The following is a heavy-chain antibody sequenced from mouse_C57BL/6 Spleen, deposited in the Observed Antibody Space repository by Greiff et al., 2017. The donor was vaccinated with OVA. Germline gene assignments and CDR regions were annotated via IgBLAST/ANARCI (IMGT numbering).Heavy chain of an antibody. V-gene: IGHV1-69*01. J-gene: IGHJ2*01. CDR1: GYTFTSYW. D-gene: IGHD6-1*01. CDR2: IDPSASYT. Sequence: QVQLQQPGAELVMPGASVKLSCKASGYTFTSYWMHWVKQRPGQGLEWIGEIDPSASYTNYNQKFKGKSTLTVDKSSSTAYMQLSSLTSEDSAVYYCARSPASYYFDYWGQGTTLTVSS. CDR3: ARSPASYYFDY.